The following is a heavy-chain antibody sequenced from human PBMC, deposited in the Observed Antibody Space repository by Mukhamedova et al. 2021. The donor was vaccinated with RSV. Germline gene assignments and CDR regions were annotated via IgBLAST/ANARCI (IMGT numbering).Heavy chain of an antibody. J-gene: IGHJ1*01. Sequence: DTRYSPSFQGQVTMSVDKSIDTAYLQWSSLKASDTAMYYCARARSTGWHPKFQHWRQGTLVTVSS. CDR3: ARARSTGWHPKFQH. V-gene: IGHV5-51*01. D-gene: IGHD6-19*01. CDR2: DT.